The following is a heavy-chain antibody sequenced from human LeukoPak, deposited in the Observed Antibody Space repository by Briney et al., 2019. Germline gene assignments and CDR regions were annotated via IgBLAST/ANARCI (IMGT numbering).Heavy chain of an antibody. V-gene: IGHV5-51*01. Sequence: GESLKISCKGSGYSFTSNWIGWVRQMPGKGLEWMGIIYPGDSDTRYSPSFQGQVTISADKSISTAYLQWSSLKASDTAMYHCARDASSSWARDAFDIWGQGTMVTVSS. CDR1: GYSFTSNW. J-gene: IGHJ3*02. D-gene: IGHD6-13*01. CDR3: ARDASSSWARDAFDI. CDR2: IYPGDSDT.